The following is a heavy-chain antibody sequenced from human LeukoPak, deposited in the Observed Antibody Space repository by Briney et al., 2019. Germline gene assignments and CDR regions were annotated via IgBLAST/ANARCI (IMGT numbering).Heavy chain of an antibody. V-gene: IGHV1-18*01. J-gene: IGHJ6*02. CDR1: GYPFTNYG. CDR3: VRDRGEWIDQYYGMDV. Sequence: ASVKVSCKASGYPFTNYGTSWVRRAPGQGLEWMGWISGYNGNTNSAQKVQGRVTMTTDTSTSTAYMELRSLRSDDTAVYYCVRDRGEWIDQYYGMDVWGQGTTVTVSS. CDR2: ISGYNGNT. D-gene: IGHD3-10*01.